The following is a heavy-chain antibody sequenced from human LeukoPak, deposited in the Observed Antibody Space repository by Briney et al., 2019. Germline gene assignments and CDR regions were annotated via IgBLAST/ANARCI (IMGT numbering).Heavy chain of an antibody. Sequence: ASVKVSCKASGYTFTGCFIHYVRQAPGQGLEWMGWIDPNSDDIRYSETFKDRVTMTRDTSTNTAYMELSWLRSDDTAVYYCARSAYNYGYVYFDHWGQGTLVIVSS. D-gene: IGHD5-18*01. CDR2: IDPNSDDI. V-gene: IGHV1-2*02. CDR1: GYTFTGCF. CDR3: ARSAYNYGYVYFDH. J-gene: IGHJ4*02.